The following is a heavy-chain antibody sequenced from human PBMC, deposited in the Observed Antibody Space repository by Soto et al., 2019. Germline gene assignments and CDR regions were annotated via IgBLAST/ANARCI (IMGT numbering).Heavy chain of an antibody. CDR2: IRSETYGGTP. J-gene: IGHJ4*02. D-gene: IGHD3-22*01. Sequence: GGSLRLSCTGSGFNFGNYAMSWVRQAPGKGPEWVGSIRSETYGGTPDYAASLRGRFTISRDDSKSIAYLEISSLQTDDTAVYYCTRYYYASSGYYVYWGQGTLVTVSS. V-gene: IGHV3-49*04. CDR3: TRYYYASSGYYVY. CDR1: GFNFGNYA.